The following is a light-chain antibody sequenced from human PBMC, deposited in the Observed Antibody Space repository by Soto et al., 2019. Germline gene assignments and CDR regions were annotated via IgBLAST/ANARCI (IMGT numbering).Light chain of an antibody. CDR3: SVWDDSLNGPG. Sequence: QSVLTQPPSASGTPGQRVTISCSGGASNIGRNTVNWYQDLPGTAPKLLISSDNKRPSGVPDRFSGSKSGTSASLAIRGLQYEDEADYYCSVWDDSLNGPGFGGGTKVTVL. J-gene: IGLJ3*02. V-gene: IGLV1-44*01. CDR2: SDN. CDR1: ASNIGRNT.